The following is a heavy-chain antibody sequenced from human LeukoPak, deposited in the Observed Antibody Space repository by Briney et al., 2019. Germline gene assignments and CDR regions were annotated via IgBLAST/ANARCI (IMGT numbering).Heavy chain of an antibody. V-gene: IGHV3-74*01. D-gene: IGHD1-14*01. CDR1: GFTLSNYW. Sequence: GGSLRLSCAASGFTLSNYWMHWVRQAPGKGLVWVARINFDGSSTNYAGSVRGRFTISRDNAKNTLYLQMNSLRGEDTAVYYCGRGGSGSRYFDYWGQGTLVTVSS. CDR2: INFDGSST. CDR3: GRGGSGSRYFDY. J-gene: IGHJ4*02.